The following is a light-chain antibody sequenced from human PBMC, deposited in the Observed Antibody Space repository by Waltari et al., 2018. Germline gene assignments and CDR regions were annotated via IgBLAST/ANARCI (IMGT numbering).Light chain of an antibody. J-gene: IGLJ2*01. CDR2: EVS. CDR1: SSDVGGYNY. CDR3: NSYAGSNNFVV. Sequence: QSALTQPPSASGSPGQSVTISCTGTSSDVGGYNYVLWYQPHPGKARKLMIYEVSRRTSGVPDRFSGYKSATTASLTVSGLQAEDEADYYCNSYAGSNNFVVFGGGTKLTVL. V-gene: IGLV2-8*01.